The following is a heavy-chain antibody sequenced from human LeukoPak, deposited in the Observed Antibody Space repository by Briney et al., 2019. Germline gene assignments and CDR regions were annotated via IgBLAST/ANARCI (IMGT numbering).Heavy chain of an antibody. CDR3: ARTWVGTIRGVTGKTDY. CDR2: IYYSGTT. D-gene: IGHD3-10*01. J-gene: IGHJ4*02. CDR1: GGSMGGYY. V-gene: IGHV4-31*03. Sequence: PSETLSLTCTVSGGSMGGYYWSWIRQLPGKGLGWIGYIYYSGTTYYNPSLKSRLTLSVDTSKNQFSLKLRSVTAADTAVYYCARTWVGTIRGVTGKTDYWGQGTLVTVSS.